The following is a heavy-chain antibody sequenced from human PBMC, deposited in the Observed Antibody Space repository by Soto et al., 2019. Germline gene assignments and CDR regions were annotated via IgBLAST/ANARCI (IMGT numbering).Heavy chain of an antibody. CDR1: GFSFSSHW. D-gene: IGHD1-1*01. CDR3: AKSEGYSFDI. V-gene: IGHV3-7*01. J-gene: IGHJ3*02. Sequence: EVHLVESGGGLVQPGGSLRLSCAASGFSFSSHWMSWVRQAPGRGLEWVANIRQDGGEEHYLDSVKGRFTLSRDNAKNSLYLQMNGLRVDDTAVYYCAKSEGYSFDIRGQGTMVTVSS. CDR2: IRQDGGEE.